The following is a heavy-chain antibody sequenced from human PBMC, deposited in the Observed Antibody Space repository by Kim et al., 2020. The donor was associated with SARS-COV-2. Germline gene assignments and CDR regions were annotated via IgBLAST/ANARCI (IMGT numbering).Heavy chain of an antibody. Sequence: SETLSLTCTVSGGSISSGGYYWSWIRQHPGKGLEWIGYIYYSGSTYYNPSLKSRVTISVDTSKNQFSLKLSSVTAADTAVYYCARGVTYYYGSGTYYRSPYWFDPWGQGTLGTVSS. D-gene: IGHD3-10*01. CDR3: ARGVTYYYGSGTYYRSPYWFDP. J-gene: IGHJ5*02. CDR2: IYYSGST. CDR1: GGSISSGGYY. V-gene: IGHV4-31*03.